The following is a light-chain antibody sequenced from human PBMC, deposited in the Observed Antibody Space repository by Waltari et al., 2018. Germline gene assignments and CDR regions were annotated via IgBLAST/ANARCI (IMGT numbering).Light chain of an antibody. J-gene: IGKJ3*01. CDR1: QSVGSY. CDR2: DAS. V-gene: IGKV3-11*01. Sequence: EIVLTQSPATLSFSPGERATLSCRASQSVGSYLAWYQQKPGQAPRLLIYDASSRATGIPARFSGSGSGTDFTLTISSLEPEDFAVYYCQQRNNWPPEVTFGPGTKVDVK. CDR3: QQRNNWPPEVT.